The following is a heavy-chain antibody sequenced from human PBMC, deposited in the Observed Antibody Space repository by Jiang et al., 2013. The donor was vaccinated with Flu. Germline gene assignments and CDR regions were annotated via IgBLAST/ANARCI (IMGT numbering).Heavy chain of an antibody. J-gene: IGHJ4*02. CDR1: GGTFSSYA. CDR3: ARNSRDGYKPIGYFDY. V-gene: IGHV1-69*01. CDR2: IIPIFGTA. Sequence: SCKASGGTFSSYAISWVRQAPGQGLEWMGGIIPIFGTANYAQKFQGRVTITADESTSTAYMELSSLRSEDTAVYYCARNSRDGYKPIGYFDYWGQGTLVTVSS. D-gene: IGHD5-24*01.